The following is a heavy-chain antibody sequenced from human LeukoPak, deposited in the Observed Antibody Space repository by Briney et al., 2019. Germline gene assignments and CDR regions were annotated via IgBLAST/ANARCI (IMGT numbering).Heavy chain of an antibody. Sequence: SVKVSCKASGGTFSSYAISWVRQAPGQGLEWMGRIIPILGIANYAQKFQGRVTITADKSTSTAYMELSSLRSEDTAVYYCASQLPYSSGWYSPLDYWGQGTRVTVSS. V-gene: IGHV1-69*04. CDR3: ASQLPYSSGWYSPLDY. J-gene: IGHJ4*02. CDR1: GGTFSSYA. D-gene: IGHD6-19*01. CDR2: IIPILGIA.